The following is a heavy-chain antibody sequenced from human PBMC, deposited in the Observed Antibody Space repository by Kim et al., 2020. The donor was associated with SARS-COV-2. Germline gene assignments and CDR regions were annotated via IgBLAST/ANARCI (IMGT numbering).Heavy chain of an antibody. CDR3: ARRGELWFGDLYNY. V-gene: IGHV3-11*06. J-gene: IGHJ4*02. D-gene: IGHD3-10*01. CDR2: ISRSSDDL. CDR1: GFTLSDYH. Sequence: GGSLRLSCKASGFTLSDYHRAWIRQAPGKGLEGVAYISRSSDDLNYADSVKGRLTISRDDRNNSLFLQMNSLRAEDTAVYYCARRGELWFGDLYNYWGQGALVTVSS.